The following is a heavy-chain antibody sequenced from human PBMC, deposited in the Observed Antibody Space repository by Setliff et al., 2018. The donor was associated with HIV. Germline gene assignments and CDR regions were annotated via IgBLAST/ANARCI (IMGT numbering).Heavy chain of an antibody. CDR2: FDPEDGET. J-gene: IGHJ4*02. CDR1: GYTLTDLS. CDR3: ARDRRITIFGVVSVVPSKRTKTRSAFDY. V-gene: IGHV1-24*01. Sequence: ASVKVSCKVSGYTLTDLSIHWVRQAPGKGLEWMGGFDPEDGETVYAQKFQGRVTMTEDTSTDTAYMELSSLRSEDTAVYYCARDRRITIFGVVSVVPSKRTKTRSAFDYWGQGTLVTVSS. D-gene: IGHD3-3*01.